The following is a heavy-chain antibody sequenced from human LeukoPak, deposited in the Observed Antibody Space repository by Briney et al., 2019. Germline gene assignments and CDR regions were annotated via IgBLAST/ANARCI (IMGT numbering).Heavy chain of an antibody. CDR3: VKDYYDSSGTYYESP. Sequence: GGSLRLSCAASGFTFSSYGMSWVRQAPGKGLEWASAISGSGGSTYYADSVKGRFTISRDNSKNTLYLQMNSLSAEDTALYYCVKDYYDSSGTYYESPWGQGTLVTVSS. CDR2: ISGSGGST. V-gene: IGHV3-23*01. D-gene: IGHD3-22*01. CDR1: GFTFSSYG. J-gene: IGHJ5*02.